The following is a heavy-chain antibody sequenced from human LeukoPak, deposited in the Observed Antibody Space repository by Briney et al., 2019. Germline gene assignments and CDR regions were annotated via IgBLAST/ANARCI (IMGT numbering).Heavy chain of an antibody. CDR3: GRGKYCGDTRCHGYYYMDV. Sequence: SETLSLICTVSGGSISSGNYYWTWIRQPAGKGLEWIGHIYSGGSTNFHPSLKSRVTISVDTSKTQLFLKLTSETAADTAVYYCGRGKYCGDTRCHGYYYMDVWGKGTTVTVSS. J-gene: IGHJ6*03. D-gene: IGHD2-21*01. V-gene: IGHV4-61*09. CDR2: IYSGGST. CDR1: GGSISSGNYY.